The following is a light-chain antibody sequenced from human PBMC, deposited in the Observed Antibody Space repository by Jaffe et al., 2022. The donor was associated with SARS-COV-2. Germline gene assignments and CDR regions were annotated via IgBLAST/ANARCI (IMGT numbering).Light chain of an antibody. Sequence: DIQMTQSPSSLSASVGDRVIIICRASQSIDKYLNWYQQKPGKAPKLLIFAASSLHSGVPSRFNGSGSGTDFTLTIDSLQPEDFATYHCQQSYGSPRTFGQGTNVEVK. CDR2: AAS. CDR3: QQSYGSPRT. V-gene: IGKV1-39*01. J-gene: IGKJ1*01. CDR1: QSIDKY.